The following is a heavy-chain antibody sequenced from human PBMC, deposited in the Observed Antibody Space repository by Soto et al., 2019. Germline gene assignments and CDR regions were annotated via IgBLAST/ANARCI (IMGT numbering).Heavy chain of an antibody. CDR3: ARGCSGGSCYSIWFDY. CDR1: GFTFSNYW. D-gene: IGHD2-15*01. Sequence: GGSLRLSCAASGFTFSNYWMTWVRQASGKGLEWVANIKQDGSEKYYVDSVKGRFTISRDNAKNSLYLQMNSLRAEDTAVYYCARGCSGGSCYSIWFDYWGQGTQVTVSS. V-gene: IGHV3-7*03. CDR2: IKQDGSEK. J-gene: IGHJ4*02.